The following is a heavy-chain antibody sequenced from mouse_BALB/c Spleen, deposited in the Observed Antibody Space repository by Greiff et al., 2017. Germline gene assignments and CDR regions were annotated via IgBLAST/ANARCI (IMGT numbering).Heavy chain of an antibody. D-gene: IGHD1-1*01. J-gene: IGHJ2*01. CDR2: ISSGGSYT. CDR1: GFTFSSYG. CDR3: TRDKRKLDYYGSWRYFDY. Sequence: EVQVVESGGDLVKPGGSLKLSCAASGFTFSSYGMSWVRQAPDKRLEWVATISSGGSYTYYPDSVKGRFTISRDNAKNTLYLQMSSLKSEDTAMYYCTRDKRKLDYYGSWRYFDYWGQGTTLTVSS. V-gene: IGHV5-6*01.